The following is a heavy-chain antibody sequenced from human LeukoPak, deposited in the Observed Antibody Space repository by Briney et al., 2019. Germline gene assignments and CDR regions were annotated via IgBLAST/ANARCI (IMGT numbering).Heavy chain of an antibody. CDR1: GGSLSTYY. D-gene: IGHD1-1*01. V-gene: IGHV4-34*01. Sequence: SETLSLTCAVYGGSLSTYYWSWIRQSPGKGLEWIAEINHRGDTNYNPSAKSRVTISVDTSKNQFSLKVRSVAAADTAVYYCARGPTISETGYFDYWGQGTLVTVSS. CDR2: INHRGDT. CDR3: ARGPTISETGYFDY. J-gene: IGHJ4*03.